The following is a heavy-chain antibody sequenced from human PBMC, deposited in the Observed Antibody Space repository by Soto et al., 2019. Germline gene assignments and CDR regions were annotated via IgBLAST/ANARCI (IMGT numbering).Heavy chain of an antibody. Sequence: SVKVSCKASGGTFSTYAISWVRQAPGQELEWMGGIIPIFATANYAQKFQGRVTITADESTSTAYMELSSLRSEDTAVYYCARQFDSDTSGYYYAYWGQGTLVTVSS. D-gene: IGHD3-22*01. CDR2: IIPIFATA. CDR1: GGTFSTYA. J-gene: IGHJ4*02. CDR3: ARQFDSDTSGYYYAY. V-gene: IGHV1-69*13.